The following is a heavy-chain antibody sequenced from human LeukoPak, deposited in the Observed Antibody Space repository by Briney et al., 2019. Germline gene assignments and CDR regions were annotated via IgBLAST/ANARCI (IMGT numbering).Heavy chain of an antibody. V-gene: IGHV4-34*01. CDR2: INHSGST. Sequence: SETLSLTCAVYGGSFSGYYWSWIRQPPGKGLEWIGEINHSGSTNYNPSLKSRVTISVDTSKNQFSLKLSSVTAADTAVYYCARRPSPGDYVGSGWFDPWGQGTLVTVSS. CDR1: GGSFSGYY. D-gene: IGHD4-23*01. J-gene: IGHJ5*02. CDR3: ARRPSPGDYVGSGWFDP.